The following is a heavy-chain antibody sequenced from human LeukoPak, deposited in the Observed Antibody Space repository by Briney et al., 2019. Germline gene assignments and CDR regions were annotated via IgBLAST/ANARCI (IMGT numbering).Heavy chain of an antibody. CDR3: ARDHCYYLCRTDYYYYGMDV. CDR2: ISSSSSYI. Sequence: PGGSLRLSCAASGFTFSSYSMNWVRQAPGKGLEWVSSISSSSSYIYYADSVKGRFTISRDNSKNTLYLQMNSLRAEDTAVYYCARDHCYYLCRTDYYYYGMDVWGQGTTVTVSS. D-gene: IGHD1-26*01. V-gene: IGHV3-21*01. J-gene: IGHJ6*02. CDR1: GFTFSSYS.